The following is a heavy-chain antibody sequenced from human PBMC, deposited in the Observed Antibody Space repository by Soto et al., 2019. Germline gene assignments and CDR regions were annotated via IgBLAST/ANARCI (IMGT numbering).Heavy chain of an antibody. D-gene: IGHD5-18*01. V-gene: IGHV3-30*18. J-gene: IGHJ6*02. CDR3: AKDLDSYGPRATYYYYGMDV. Sequence: QVQLVESGGGVVQPGRSLRLSCAASGFTFSSYGMHWVRQAPGKGLEWVAVISYDGSNKYYADSVKGRFTISRDNSKNTLYLQMNSLRAEDTAVYYCAKDLDSYGPRATYYYYGMDVWGQGTTVTVSS. CDR1: GFTFSSYG. CDR2: ISYDGSNK.